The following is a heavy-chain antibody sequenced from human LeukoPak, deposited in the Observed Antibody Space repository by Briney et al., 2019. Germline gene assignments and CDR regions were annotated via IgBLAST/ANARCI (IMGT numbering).Heavy chain of an antibody. Sequence: SETLSPTRTLFGRFISNYYWSWIQQPPRKGLELNGYIYYRGSTNYNPSLKTRVTISVDTSKNQFSLKLTSVTAADTAVYYCARFGEVHRWLYPFDYWGQGTLVTVSS. CDR1: GRFISNYY. CDR3: ARFGEVHRWLYPFDY. J-gene: IGHJ4*02. V-gene: IGHV4-59*01. CDR2: IYYRGST. D-gene: IGHD3-16*01.